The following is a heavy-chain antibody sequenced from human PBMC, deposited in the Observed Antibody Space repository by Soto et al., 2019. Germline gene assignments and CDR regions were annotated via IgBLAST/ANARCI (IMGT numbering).Heavy chain of an antibody. Sequence: QVQLVESGGGVVQPGRSLRLSCAASGFTFSSYGMHWVRQAPGKGLEWVAVISYDGSNKYYADSVKGRFTISRDNSKNTLYLQMNSLRAEDTAVYYCAKGSGSSGWSGFDYWGQGTLVTVSS. D-gene: IGHD6-19*01. CDR2: ISYDGSNK. V-gene: IGHV3-30*18. J-gene: IGHJ4*02. CDR1: GFTFSSYG. CDR3: AKGSGSSGWSGFDY.